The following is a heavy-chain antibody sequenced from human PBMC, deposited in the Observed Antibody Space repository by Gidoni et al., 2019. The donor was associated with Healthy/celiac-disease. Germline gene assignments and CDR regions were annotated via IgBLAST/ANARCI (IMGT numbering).Heavy chain of an antibody. D-gene: IGHD6-25*01. J-gene: IGHJ4*02. CDR2: NSGNT. Sequence: NSGNTGYAHKFQGRVTMTRNTSISTAYMELSSLRSEDTAVYYCARGVSSGYFDYWGQGTLVTVSS. CDR3: ARGVSSGYFDY. V-gene: IGHV1-8*01.